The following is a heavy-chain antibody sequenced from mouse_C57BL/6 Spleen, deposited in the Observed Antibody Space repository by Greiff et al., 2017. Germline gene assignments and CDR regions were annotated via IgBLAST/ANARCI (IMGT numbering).Heavy chain of an antibody. V-gene: IGHV1-64*01. CDR3: ARYGYGGPWFAY. D-gene: IGHD2-2*01. CDR1: GYTFTSYW. J-gene: IGHJ3*01. CDR2: IHPNSGST. Sequence: QVQLQQPGAELVKPGASVKLSCKASGYTFTSYWMHWVKQRPGQGLEWIGMIHPNSGSTNYNEKFKSKATLTVDKSSSTAYMQLSSLTSEDSAVYYCARYGYGGPWFAYWGQGTLVTVSA.